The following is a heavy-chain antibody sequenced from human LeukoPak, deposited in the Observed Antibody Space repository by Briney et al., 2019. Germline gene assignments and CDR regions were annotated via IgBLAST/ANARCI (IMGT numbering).Heavy chain of an antibody. Sequence: GGSLRLSCAASGSTLTNYAMSWVRQAPGKGLEWVSAISARGDNTYYADSVKGRFSISRDNPQNTHSLQMNSLRAEDTAIYYCAKAYHYGAGSSFDYWGQGVLVTVSS. J-gene: IGHJ4*02. CDR3: AKAYHYGAGSSFDY. CDR2: ISARGDNT. D-gene: IGHD3-10*01. CDR1: GSTLTNYA. V-gene: IGHV3-23*01.